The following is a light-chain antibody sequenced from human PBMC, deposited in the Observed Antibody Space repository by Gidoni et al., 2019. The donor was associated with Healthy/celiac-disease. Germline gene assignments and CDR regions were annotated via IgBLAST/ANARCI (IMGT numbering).Light chain of an antibody. J-gene: IGLJ2*01. V-gene: IGLV2-14*01. CDR1: SSDVGGYNY. Sequence: SALTQPASVSGSPGQSFTISCTGTSSDVGGYNYVSWYQQHPGKAPKLMIYDVSNRPSGVSNRFSGSKSGNTASLTISGLQAEDEADYYCSSYTSSSTLVVFGGGTKLTVL. CDR3: SSYTSSSTLVV. CDR2: DVS.